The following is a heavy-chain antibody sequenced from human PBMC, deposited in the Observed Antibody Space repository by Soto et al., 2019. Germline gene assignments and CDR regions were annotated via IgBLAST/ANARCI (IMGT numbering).Heavy chain of an antibody. D-gene: IGHD2-8*01. CDR2: INPKSGGT. Sequence: ASVKVSCKASGYSFTDYHIHWVRQAPGQGLEWLGRINPKSGGTSTAQKFQGWGTMTTDTSISTASMELTRLTSDDTAIHYCARGDSTDCSNGVCSFFYNHDMDVWGQGTTVTVSS. J-gene: IGHJ6*02. CDR3: ARGDSTDCSNGVCSFFYNHDMDV. V-gene: IGHV1-2*04. CDR1: GYSFTDYH.